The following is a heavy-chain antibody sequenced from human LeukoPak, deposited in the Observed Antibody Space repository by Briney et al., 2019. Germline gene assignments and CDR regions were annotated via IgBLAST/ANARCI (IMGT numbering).Heavy chain of an antibody. J-gene: IGHJ6*03. V-gene: IGHV4-59*02. CDR2: IYHTGRT. CDR1: GGSVSDYY. D-gene: IGHD3-3*01. Sequence: PSETLSLTCTIPGGSVSDYYWSWIRQSPGKGLEWIGYIYHTGRTKYNPSLKSRVTISVDTSKNQFSLRLSSVTAADTAVYYCALLWYYDCWSGYPNMDVWGKGTTVTVSS. CDR3: ALLWYYDCWSGYPNMDV.